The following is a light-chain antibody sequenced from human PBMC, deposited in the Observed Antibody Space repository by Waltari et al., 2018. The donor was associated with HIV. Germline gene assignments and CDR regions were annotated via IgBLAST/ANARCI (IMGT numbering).Light chain of an antibody. CDR1: RSLFDSDDANTF. CDR3: MQRIDFPYT. V-gene: IGKV2-40*01. J-gene: IGKJ2*01. Sequence: DIVMTQTPLLLPVAPGEPASLSRKSSRSLFDSDDANTFVAWYLQRPGQPPQLLLYSLAFRASGVPERFSGSGSGTDFTLKISRVEADDVGIYYCMQRIDFPYTFGQGTRLEI. CDR2: SLA.